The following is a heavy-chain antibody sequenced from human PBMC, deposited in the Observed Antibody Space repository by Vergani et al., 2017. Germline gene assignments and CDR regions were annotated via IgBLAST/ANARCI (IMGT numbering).Heavy chain of an antibody. CDR1: GYSISRGYY. Sequence: QVQLQESGPGLVKPSETLSLTCSVSGYSISRGYYWGWIRQPPGKGLEWIATVFHSGSAYYNPSLRRRVTISVETSKNQFSLRLTTLTAADTAVYYCARQFWGSQGVGAFEAWGRRTEVSVSS. J-gene: IGHJ3*01. D-gene: IGHD3-16*01. CDR2: VFHSGSA. CDR3: ARQFWGSQGVGAFEA. V-gene: IGHV4-38-2*02.